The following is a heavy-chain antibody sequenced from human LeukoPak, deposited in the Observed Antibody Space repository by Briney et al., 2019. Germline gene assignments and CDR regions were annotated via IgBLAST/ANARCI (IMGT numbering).Heavy chain of an antibody. D-gene: IGHD3-10*01. Sequence: NPSETLSLTCTVSSGSISSGNYYWGWIRQPPGKGLEWIGSVYYSGSTYYNPSLESRVTISVDTSKNQFSLKLSSVTAADTAVYYCARFPPWSSRGSGSYSFDYWGQGTLVTVSS. CDR3: ARFPPWSSRGSGSYSFDY. CDR1: SGSISSGNYY. CDR2: VYYSGST. V-gene: IGHV4-39*07. J-gene: IGHJ4*02.